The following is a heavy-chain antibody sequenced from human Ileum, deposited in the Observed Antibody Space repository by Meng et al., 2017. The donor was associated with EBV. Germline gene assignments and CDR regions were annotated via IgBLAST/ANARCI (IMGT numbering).Heavy chain of an antibody. Sequence: QVQLQGSGPRLVKPSETLSLTCAVSGDSISRADHSWGWIRLPPGKGLEWIGYMLYGENTFYNPSLETRAAISADASMNLFSLKLNSVTAADTAVYYCARLFSWSRGYYLPYFDYWGQGALVTVSS. J-gene: IGHJ4*02. CDR1: GDSISRADHS. D-gene: IGHD3-22*01. CDR3: ARLFSWSRGYYLPYFDY. V-gene: IGHV4-30-4*01. CDR2: MLYGENT.